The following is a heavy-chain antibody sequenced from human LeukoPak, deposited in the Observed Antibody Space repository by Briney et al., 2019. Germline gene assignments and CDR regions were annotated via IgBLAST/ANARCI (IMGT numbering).Heavy chain of an antibody. CDR3: ARTKRVTPFDY. J-gene: IGHJ4*02. CDR2: INWNGGST. V-gene: IGHV3-20*04. D-gene: IGHD4-11*01. Sequence: TGGSLRLSCAASGFTFDDYGMTWVRQAPGKGLEWVSGINWNGGSTGYADSVKGRFTISRDNAKNSLYLQMNSLRAEDTAVYYCARTKRVTPFDYWGQGTLVTVSS. CDR1: GFTFDDYG.